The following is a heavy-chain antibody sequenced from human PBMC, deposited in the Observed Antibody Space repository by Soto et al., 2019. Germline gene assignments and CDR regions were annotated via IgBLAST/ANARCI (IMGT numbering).Heavy chain of an antibody. J-gene: IGHJ4*02. CDR2: TYYRSKWYN. D-gene: IGHD6-19*01. V-gene: IGHV6-1*01. CDR1: GDSVSSNSAA. CDR3: ASSRGEYSSVPLYYFDY. Sequence: SQTLSLTCAISGDSVSSNSAAWNWIRQSPSRGLEWLGRTYYRSKWYNDYAVSAKSRITINPDTSKNQFSLQLNSVTPEDTAVYYCASSRGEYSSVPLYYFDYWGQGTLVTVSS.